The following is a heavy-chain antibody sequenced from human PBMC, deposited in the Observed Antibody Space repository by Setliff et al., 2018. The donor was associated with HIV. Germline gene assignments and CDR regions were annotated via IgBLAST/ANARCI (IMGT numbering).Heavy chain of an antibody. CDR2: ISGDNGNT. CDR1: GYTFTTYG. Sequence: ASVKVSCKTSGYTFTTYGISWVRQAPGQGLEWMGWISGDNGNTNYAQKFQGRVTMTTDTSTNTAHMELRSLRSDDTAVYYCVRDYGSGTNFFYYMDVWGKGTTVTVSS. CDR3: VRDYGSGTNFFYYMDV. V-gene: IGHV1-18*01. J-gene: IGHJ6*03. D-gene: IGHD3-10*01.